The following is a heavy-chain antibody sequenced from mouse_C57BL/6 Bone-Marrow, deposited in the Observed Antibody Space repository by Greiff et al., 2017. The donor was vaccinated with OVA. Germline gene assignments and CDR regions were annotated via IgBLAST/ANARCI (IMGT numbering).Heavy chain of an antibody. D-gene: IGHD1-1*01. V-gene: IGHV1-64*01. CDR3: ARSPITTVVEGTWFAY. Sequence: VQLQQPGAELVKPGASVKLSCKASGYTFTSYWMHWVKQRPGQGLEWIGMIHPNSGSTNYNEKFKSKATLTVDKSSSTAYMQLSSLTSEDSAVYYCARSPITTVVEGTWFAYWGQGTLVTVSA. J-gene: IGHJ3*01. CDR2: IHPNSGST. CDR1: GYTFTSYW.